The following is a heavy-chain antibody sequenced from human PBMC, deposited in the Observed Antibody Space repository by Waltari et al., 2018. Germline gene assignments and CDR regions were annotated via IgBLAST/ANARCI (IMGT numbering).Heavy chain of an antibody. Sequence: QVQLQESGPGLVKPSETLSLTCTVSGGSISSHYWSWIRQPPGKGLEWIGYIYYSGSTNYNPSLKSRVTISVDTSKNQFSLKLSSVTAADTAVYYCARGGGYSGSYYYFAYWGQGTLVTVSS. J-gene: IGHJ4*02. CDR3: ARGGGYSGSYYYFAY. CDR1: GGSISSHY. CDR2: IYYSGST. V-gene: IGHV4-59*11. D-gene: IGHD1-26*01.